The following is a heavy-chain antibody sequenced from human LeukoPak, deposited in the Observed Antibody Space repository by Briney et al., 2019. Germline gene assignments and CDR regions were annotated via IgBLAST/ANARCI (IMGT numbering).Heavy chain of an antibody. CDR2: IKSDGRT. Sequence: GGSLRLSCAAAGFTFSNYWMHWVRQAPGKGLVWVSRIKSDGRTNYADSVKGRLTISRDNAKNTVSLQMNSLRAEDTGVYYCARAPSEIGGYYPEYFRHWGQGTLVTVSS. D-gene: IGHD3-22*01. V-gene: IGHV3-74*01. CDR1: GFTFSNYW. CDR3: ARAPSEIGGYYPEYFRH. J-gene: IGHJ1*01.